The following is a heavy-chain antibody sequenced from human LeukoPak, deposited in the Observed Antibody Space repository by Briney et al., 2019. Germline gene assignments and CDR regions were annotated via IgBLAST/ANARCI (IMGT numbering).Heavy chain of an antibody. CDR3: ARRWRSAFDI. Sequence: PGGSLRLSCAASGFTFSNYWMSWVRQAPGKGLEWVANIKQDGSDKYYVDSLKGRFTISRDNAKNSLYLQTNSLRAEDTAVYYCARRWRSAFDIWGQGTMVTVSS. D-gene: IGHD5-24*01. CDR1: GFTFSNYW. CDR2: IKQDGSDK. V-gene: IGHV3-7*01. J-gene: IGHJ3*02.